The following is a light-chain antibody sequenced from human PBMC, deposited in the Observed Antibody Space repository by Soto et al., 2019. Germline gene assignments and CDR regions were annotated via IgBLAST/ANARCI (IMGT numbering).Light chain of an antibody. J-gene: IGKJ1*01. CDR2: DAS. CDR1: QSIIGW. Sequence: DIQMTQSPSPLSASVGDRVTITCRSSQSIIGWLAWYQQKPGKAPQLLIYDASSLESGVTSSFSGSGSGTEFTLTTSSLQPDDCATYYCQQYNGYPWTFGQGTKVEIK. V-gene: IGKV1-5*01. CDR3: QQYNGYPWT.